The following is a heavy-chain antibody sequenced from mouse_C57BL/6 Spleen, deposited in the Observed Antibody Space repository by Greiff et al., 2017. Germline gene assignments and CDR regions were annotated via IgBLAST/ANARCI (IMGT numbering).Heavy chain of an antibody. CDR2: IWTGGGT. CDR3: ARLLPSGGNYFDY. CDR1: GFSLTSYA. D-gene: IGHD2-3*01. V-gene: IGHV2-9-1*01. J-gene: IGHJ2*01. Sequence: VHLVESGPGLVAPSQSLSISCTVSGFSLTSYAISWVRQPPGKGLEWLGVIWTGGGTNYNSALNSRLSISKDNSKSQVFLKMNSLQTDDTARYYCARLLPSGGNYFDYWGQGTTLTVSS.